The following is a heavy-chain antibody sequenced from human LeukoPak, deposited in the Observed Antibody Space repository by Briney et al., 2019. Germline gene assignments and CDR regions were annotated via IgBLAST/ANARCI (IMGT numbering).Heavy chain of an antibody. J-gene: IGHJ4*02. V-gene: IGHV3-49*04. CDR2: IASETYGGTA. CDR1: GFVFDDYD. Sequence: GGSLRLSCGASGFVFDDYDMHWVRQAPGKGLEWVGFIASETYGGTAEYAASVKGRFIISRDDSKSIAYLQMNSLKTEDTAVYYCTRDQTPYYWGQGTPVTVSS. CDR3: TRDQTPYY.